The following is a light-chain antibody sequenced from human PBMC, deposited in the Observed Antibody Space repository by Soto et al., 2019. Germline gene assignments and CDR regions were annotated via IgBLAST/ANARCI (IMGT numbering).Light chain of an antibody. Sequence: EIVMTQSPATLSVSPGERATLSRRASQSIGIHLAWYQQKPGQAPSLLIYEGSTRATGVPARFSGSGSGTDFTLTISSLQSADFAVYSCQQYNDWPRTFGQGTKVEIK. CDR3: QQYNDWPRT. J-gene: IGKJ1*01. V-gene: IGKV3-15*01. CDR1: QSIGIH. CDR2: EGS.